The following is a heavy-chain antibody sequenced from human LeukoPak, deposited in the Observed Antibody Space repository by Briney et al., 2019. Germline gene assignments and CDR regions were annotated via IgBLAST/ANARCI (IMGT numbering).Heavy chain of an antibody. CDR1: GGSISSGGYY. J-gene: IGHJ4*02. Sequence: KSSETLSLTCTVSGGSISSGGYYWSWIRQHPGKGLEWIGYIYYSGSTYYNPSLKSRVTISVDTSKNQFSLKLSSVTAADTAVYYCARPIQPTIFGVVSDYWGQGTLVTVSS. D-gene: IGHD3-3*01. V-gene: IGHV4-31*03. CDR2: IYYSGST. CDR3: ARPIQPTIFGVVSDY.